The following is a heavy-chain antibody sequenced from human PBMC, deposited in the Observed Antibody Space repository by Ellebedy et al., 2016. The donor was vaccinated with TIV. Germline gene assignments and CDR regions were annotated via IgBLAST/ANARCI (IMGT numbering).Heavy chain of an antibody. CDR3: ARAWGFKLNYFYYGMGV. CDR1: GGSIRRGGYY. J-gene: IGHJ6*02. V-gene: IGHV4-31*03. Sequence: SETLSLXXTVSGGSIRRGGYYWSWIRQHPGKGLEWIGYIDYSGSTYYNPSLKSRLKISVDTSKNQFSLRLSSVTAADTAVYYCARAWGFKLNYFYYGMGVWGQGTTVTVSS. CDR2: IDYSGST. D-gene: IGHD1-7*01.